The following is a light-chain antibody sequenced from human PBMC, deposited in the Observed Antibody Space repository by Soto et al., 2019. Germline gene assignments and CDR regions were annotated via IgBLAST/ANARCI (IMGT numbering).Light chain of an antibody. CDR1: QSVGNSY. Sequence: EIVLTQSPGTLSLSPGERATLSCRASQSVGNSYLAWYQQKPGQAPRLLIFGTSSRATGIPDRFSGSGSGKDFNLTISRLEPEDFAVYYCQQYGSSPRYTFGQGTKLEIK. CDR2: GTS. J-gene: IGKJ2*01. CDR3: QQYGSSPRYT. V-gene: IGKV3-20*01.